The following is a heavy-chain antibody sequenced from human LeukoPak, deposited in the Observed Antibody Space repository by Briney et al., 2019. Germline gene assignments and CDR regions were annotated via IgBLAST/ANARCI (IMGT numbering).Heavy chain of an antibody. CDR2: IYSGGST. D-gene: IGHD1-26*01. V-gene: IGHV3-53*01. CDR3: ARDVHSYSGSQVYYYYYYGMDV. J-gene: IGHJ6*02. CDR1: GFTVSSNY. Sequence: GGSLRLSCAASGFTVSSNYMSWVRQAPGKGLEWVSVIYSGGSTYYADSVKGRFTISRHNSKNTLYLQMNSLRAEDTTVYYCARDVHSYSGSQVYYYYYYGMDVWGQGTTVTVSS.